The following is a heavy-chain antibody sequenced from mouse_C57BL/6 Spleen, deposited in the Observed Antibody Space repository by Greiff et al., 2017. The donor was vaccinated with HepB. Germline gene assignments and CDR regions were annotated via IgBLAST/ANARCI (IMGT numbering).Heavy chain of an antibody. V-gene: IGHV1-42*01. D-gene: IGHD2-4*01. CDR3: ARTLDYDGFAY. Sequence: VQLQQSGPELVKPGASVKISCKASGYSFTGYYMNWVKQSPEKSLEWIGEINPSTGGTTYNQKFKAKATLTVDKSSSTAYMQLKSLTSEDSAVYYCARTLDYDGFAYWGQGTLVTVSA. CDR2: INPSTGGT. J-gene: IGHJ3*01. CDR1: GYSFTGYY.